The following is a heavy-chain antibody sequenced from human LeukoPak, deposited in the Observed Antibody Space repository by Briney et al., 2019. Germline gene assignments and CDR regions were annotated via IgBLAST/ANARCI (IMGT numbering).Heavy chain of an antibody. CDR1: GCSLSSGSFY. CDR3: ARDRGWQWLELDY. V-gene: IGHV4-39*07. J-gene: IGHJ4*02. CDR2: IYRSGST. Sequence: LETLSLTCSVSGCSLSSGSFYWGWVPPPPGEGLEWVGTIYRSGSTYYNPSLKSRVAISVDTSKNQFSLKLNSVTAADTAVYYCARDRGWQWLELDYWGQGTLVTVTS. D-gene: IGHD6-19*01.